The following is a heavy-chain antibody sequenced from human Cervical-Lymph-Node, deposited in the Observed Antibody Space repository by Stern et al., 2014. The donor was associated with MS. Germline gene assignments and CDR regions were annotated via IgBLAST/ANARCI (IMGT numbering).Heavy chain of an antibody. CDR3: AKRPLGWGGMDV. CDR2: ISDGGGST. Sequence: EVQLVESGGGLVQPGGSLRLSCAASGFTFSSYAMSWVRQAPGKGLEWVSAISDGGGSTYYADSVKGRFTISRDNSKNTLYLQMNSLRGDDTAVYYCAKRPLGWGGMDVWGQGTTVTVSS. D-gene: IGHD3-16*01. V-gene: IGHV3-23*04. CDR1: GFTFSSYA. J-gene: IGHJ6*02.